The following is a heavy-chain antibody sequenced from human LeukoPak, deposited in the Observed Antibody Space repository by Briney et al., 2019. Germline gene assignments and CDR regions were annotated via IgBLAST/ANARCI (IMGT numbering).Heavy chain of an antibody. CDR1: GFTFSSYS. CDR3: AKDSPYGSRPYYFDY. J-gene: IGHJ4*02. Sequence: GGSLRLSCAASGFTFSSYSMNWVRQAPGKGLEWVSSISSSSSYIYYADSVKGRFTISRDNSKNTLYLQMNSLRAGDTAVYYCAKDSPYGSRPYYFDYWGQGTLVTVSS. D-gene: IGHD3-10*01. CDR2: ISSSSSYI. V-gene: IGHV3-21*01.